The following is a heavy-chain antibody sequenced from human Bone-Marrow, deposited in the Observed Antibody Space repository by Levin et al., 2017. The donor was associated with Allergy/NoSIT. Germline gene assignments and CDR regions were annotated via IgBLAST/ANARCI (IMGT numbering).Heavy chain of an antibody. CDR2: ISNRNGRAV. J-gene: IGHJ6*02. CDR1: GFTFSDYY. Sequence: LSLTCAASGFTFSDYYMSWIRQAPGKGLEWISYISNRNGRAVYYADSVKGRFTISRDNAKNSLYLQMNSLRAEDTAVYYCAREWHQLITGVQYYYGMDVWGQGTTVTVSS. V-gene: IGHV3-11*01. D-gene: IGHD1-14*01. CDR3: AREWHQLITGVQYYYGMDV.